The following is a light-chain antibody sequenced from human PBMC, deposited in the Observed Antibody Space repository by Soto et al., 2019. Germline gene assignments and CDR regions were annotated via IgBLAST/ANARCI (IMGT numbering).Light chain of an antibody. J-gene: IGLJ2*01. CDR2: NTN. V-gene: IGLV1-44*01. CDR3: AAWDDSLRGPI. Sequence: QSVLTQPPSASGTPGQRVTISCSGGSSNIGPHTVNWYQQLPGTAPKLLIFNTNQRPSGVPDRFSGSKSGTSASLAISGLQSEDEADYHCAAWDDSLRGPIFGGGTKLTVL. CDR1: SSNIGPHT.